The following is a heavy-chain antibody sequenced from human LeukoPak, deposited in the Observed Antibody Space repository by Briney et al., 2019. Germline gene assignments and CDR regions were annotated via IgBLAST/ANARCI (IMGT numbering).Heavy chain of an antibody. D-gene: IGHD3-22*01. J-gene: IGHJ4*02. CDR1: GYTFTSYD. CDR2: MNPNSGNT. V-gene: IGHV1-8*01. Sequence: ASVKVCCKASGYTFTSYDINWVRQATGQGLEWMGWMNPNSGNTGYAQKFQGRVTMTRDTSTSTVYMELSSLRSEDTAVYYCARTTRSSGYSKFDYWGQGTLATVSS. CDR3: ARTTRSSGYSKFDY.